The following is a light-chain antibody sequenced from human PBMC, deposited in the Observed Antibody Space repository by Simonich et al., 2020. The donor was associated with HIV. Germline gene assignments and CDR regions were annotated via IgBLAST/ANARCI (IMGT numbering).Light chain of an antibody. Sequence: DIQMTQSPSSLSASVGDRVTITCRASQGIRNSLAWYQQRPGKAPKLLINAAYRLESGVPSRFSGSGSGTEYTLTISSLQPEDFATYYCLQDYNYPRTFGRGTKVDIK. CDR1: QGIRNS. CDR3: LQDYNYPRT. J-gene: IGKJ1*01. V-gene: IGKV1-NL1*01. CDR2: AAY.